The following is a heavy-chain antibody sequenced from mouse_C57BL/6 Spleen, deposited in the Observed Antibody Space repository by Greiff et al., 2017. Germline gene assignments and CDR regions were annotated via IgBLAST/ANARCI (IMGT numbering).Heavy chain of an antibody. Sequence: QVQLQQSGAELARPGASVKLSCKASGYTFTSYGISWVKQRTGQGLEWIGEIYPRSGNTYYNEKFKGKATLTADKSSSTAYMELRSLTSEDSAVXVCARINWDESGYCDVWGTGTTVTVSS. D-gene: IGHD4-1*02. V-gene: IGHV1-81*01. J-gene: IGHJ1*03. CDR1: GYTFTSYG. CDR2: IYPRSGNT. CDR3: ARINWDESGYCDV.